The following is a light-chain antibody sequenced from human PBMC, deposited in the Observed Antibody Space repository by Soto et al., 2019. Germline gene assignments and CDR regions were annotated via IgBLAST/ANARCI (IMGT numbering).Light chain of an antibody. V-gene: IGKV3-20*01. J-gene: IGKJ1*01. CDR3: QEYGSSRT. CDR1: QSLSSGY. CDR2: GAS. Sequence: EIVLTQSPGTLSLPPGERATLSCRASQSLSSGYLAWYQQKPGQAPRLLIYGASSRATDIPDRFSGSGSGTDFTLTISRLEPEDFAVYYCQEYGSSRTFGQGTKVEIK.